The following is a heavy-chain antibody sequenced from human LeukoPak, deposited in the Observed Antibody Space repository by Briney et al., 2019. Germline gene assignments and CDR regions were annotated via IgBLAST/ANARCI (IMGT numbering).Heavy chain of an antibody. D-gene: IGHD3-22*01. Sequence: GGSLRLSCAASGFTFSSYGMHWVRQAPGKGLERVAVIWYDGSNKYYADSVKGRFTISRDNSKNTLYLQMNSLRAEDTAVYYCARASYDSSGYGAFDIWGQGTMVTVSS. CDR1: GFTFSSYG. J-gene: IGHJ3*02. V-gene: IGHV3-33*01. CDR2: IWYDGSNK. CDR3: ARASYDSSGYGAFDI.